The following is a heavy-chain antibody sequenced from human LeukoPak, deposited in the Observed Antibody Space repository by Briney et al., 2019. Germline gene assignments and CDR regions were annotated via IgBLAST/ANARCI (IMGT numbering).Heavy chain of an antibody. J-gene: IGHJ4*02. D-gene: IGHD3-16*02. CDR3: ARQDDYVWGSYPRPFDH. CDR2: IYYSGST. V-gene: IGHV4-39*01. CDR1: GGSISSSSYY. Sequence: SETLSLTCTVSGGSISSSSYYWGWIRQPPGKGLEWIGSIYYSGSTYYNPSLKSRVTISVDTSKNQFSLKLSSVTAADTAVYYCARQDDYVWGSYPRPFDHWGQGTLVTVSS.